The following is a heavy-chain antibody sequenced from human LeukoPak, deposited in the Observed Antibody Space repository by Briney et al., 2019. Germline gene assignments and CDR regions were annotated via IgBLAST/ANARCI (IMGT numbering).Heavy chain of an antibody. D-gene: IGHD3-22*01. Sequence: SETLSLTCTVSGGSISSYYWSWIRQPPGKGLEWIGYIYYSGSTNYNPSLKSRVTISVDTSKNQFSLKLSSVTAADTAVYYCACLTTADAFDIWGQGTMVTVSS. CDR3: ACLTTADAFDI. CDR2: IYYSGST. CDR1: GGSISSYY. V-gene: IGHV4-59*01. J-gene: IGHJ3*02.